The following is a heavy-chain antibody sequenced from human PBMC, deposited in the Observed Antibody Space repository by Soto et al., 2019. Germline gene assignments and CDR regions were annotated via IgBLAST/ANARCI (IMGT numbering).Heavy chain of an antibody. J-gene: IGHJ4*02. CDR3: AGKSDDLTSIFDS. V-gene: IGHV3-21*06. D-gene: IGHD1-1*01. CDR1: GFTFSRYS. Sequence: EVQLVESGGGLVKPGGSLRLSCAVSGFTFSRYSMNWVRQAPGKGLEWVSSISSTTNYIYYADSMKGRFTISRDNAKNSLYVEMNSLRAADRAVYYCAGKSDDLTSIFDSWAQGTLVTVSS. CDR2: ISSTTNYI.